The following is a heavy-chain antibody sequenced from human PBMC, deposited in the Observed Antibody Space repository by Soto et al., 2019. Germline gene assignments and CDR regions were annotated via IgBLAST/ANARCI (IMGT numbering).Heavy chain of an antibody. V-gene: IGHV1-2*02. CDR2: INPATGAA. CDR1: GYPVTAYY. D-gene: IGHD3-3*01. Sequence: QLHLVQSGAVVKKPGASVTVSCSASGYPVTAYYMHWVRQAPGRGLEWMGGINPATGAAKYTPTSQSRVTMTRDTSTSTAFMELSGLTSEDTAVFYCARGGGVGVAGSAAFDMWGQGTLVTVSS. J-gene: IGHJ3*02. CDR3: ARGGGVGVAGSAAFDM.